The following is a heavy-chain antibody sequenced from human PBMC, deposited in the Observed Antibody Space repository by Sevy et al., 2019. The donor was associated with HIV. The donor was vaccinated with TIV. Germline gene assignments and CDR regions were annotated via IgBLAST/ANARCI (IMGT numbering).Heavy chain of an antibody. D-gene: IGHD6-13*01. CDR1: GFTFSDYY. CDR3: ATHAGIAAAGRVFDY. V-gene: IGHV3-11*01. J-gene: IGHJ4*02. Sequence: GGSLRLSCAASGFTFSDYYMSWIRQAPGKGLEWVSYISSSGSTIYYADSVKGRFTISRDNAKNSLYLQMNSLRAEDTAVYYCATHAGIAAAGRVFDYWGQGTLVTVSS. CDR2: ISSSGSTI.